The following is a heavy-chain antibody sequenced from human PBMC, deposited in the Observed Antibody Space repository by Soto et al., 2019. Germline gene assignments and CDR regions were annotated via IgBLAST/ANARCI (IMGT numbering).Heavy chain of an antibody. V-gene: IGHV1-69*02. J-gene: IGHJ5*02. D-gene: IGHD2-21*01. CDR2: IIPILNIA. Sequence: QVQLVQSGAEVKKPGSSVKVSCKASGGTFSSYPISWVRQAPGQGLEWMGRIIPILNIANYAQKFQGRVTLTADKSTNTAYMELSSLRSEDTAVYYCARTRAAIDSLYWFDPWGQGTLVTVSS. CDR3: ARTRAAIDSLYWFDP. CDR1: GGTFSSYP.